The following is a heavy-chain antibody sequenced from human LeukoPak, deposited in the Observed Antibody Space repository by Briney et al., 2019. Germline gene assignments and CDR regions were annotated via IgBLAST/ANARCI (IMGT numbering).Heavy chain of an antibody. V-gene: IGHV1-46*01. CDR1: GYTFTSYY. Sequence: ASVKVSCKASGYTFTSYYMHWVRQAPGQGLEWMVIINPSGGSTSYAQKFQGRVTMTRDTSTSTVYMELSSLRSEDTAVYYCARGPQYYYDSSGYPIDYWGQGTLVTVSS. D-gene: IGHD3-22*01. J-gene: IGHJ4*02. CDR2: INPSGGST. CDR3: ARGPQYYYDSSGYPIDY.